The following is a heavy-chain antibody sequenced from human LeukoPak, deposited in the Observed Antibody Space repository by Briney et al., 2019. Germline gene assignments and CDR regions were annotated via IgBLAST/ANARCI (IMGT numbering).Heavy chain of an antibody. Sequence: PGGSLRLSCVASGFTFSNYWMHWVRQPPGKGLVWVSRIYVDGRTTHYADSVKGRFTISRDNAKNTVYLEMNSLSVEDTATYYCIRDFRSADLWGQGTLVTVTS. V-gene: IGHV3-74*01. CDR2: IYVDGRTT. CDR1: GFTFSNYW. J-gene: IGHJ5*02. CDR3: IRDFRSADL.